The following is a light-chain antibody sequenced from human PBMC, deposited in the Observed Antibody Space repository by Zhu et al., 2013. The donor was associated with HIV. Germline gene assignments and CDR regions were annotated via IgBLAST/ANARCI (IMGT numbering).Light chain of an antibody. CDR2: AAS. CDR3: QKYSGAPLT. V-gene: IGKV1-39*01. CDR1: QTISNS. J-gene: IGKJ4*01. Sequence: DIQMTQSPSSLSASVGNRVTISCRASQTISNSLNWYQQKPGKAPKVLIYAASSLQSGVPSRFSGSGSGTDFTLTISSLQLEDVATYYCQKYSGAPLTFGGGTKVEIK.